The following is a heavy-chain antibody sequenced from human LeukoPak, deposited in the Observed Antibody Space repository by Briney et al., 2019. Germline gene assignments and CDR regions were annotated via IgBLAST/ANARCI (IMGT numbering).Heavy chain of an antibody. CDR3: ARAPAAGFYYYYGMDV. CDR2: INHSGST. CDR1: GGSFSGYY. V-gene: IGHV4-34*01. J-gene: IGHJ6*02. D-gene: IGHD6-13*01. Sequence: SETLSLTCAVYGGSFSGYYWSWLRQPPGKGLEWIGEINHSGSTNYNPSLKSRVTISVDTSKNQFSLKLSSVTAADTAVYYCARAPAAGFYYYYGMDVWGQGTTVTVSS.